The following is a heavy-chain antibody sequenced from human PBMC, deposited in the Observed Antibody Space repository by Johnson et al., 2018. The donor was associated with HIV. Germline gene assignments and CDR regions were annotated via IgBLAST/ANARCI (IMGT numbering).Heavy chain of an antibody. CDR3: AKEAAAGYNAFDI. J-gene: IGHJ3*02. Sequence: VQLVESGGGLVQPGRSLRLSCVGSGFTFDDYAMHWVRQAPGKGLEWVSGISWNSGSIGYADSVKGRFTISRDNAKNSLYLQMNSLRVEDTALYYCAKEAAAGYNAFDIWGQGTIVTVS. D-gene: IGHD6-13*01. CDR2: ISWNSGSI. V-gene: IGHV3-9*01. CDR1: GFTFDDYA.